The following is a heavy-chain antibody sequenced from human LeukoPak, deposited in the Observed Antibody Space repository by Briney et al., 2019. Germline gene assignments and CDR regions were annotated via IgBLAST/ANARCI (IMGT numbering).Heavy chain of an antibody. CDR1: GFSFSSYA. CDR3: ARAQPPHKVVTI. J-gene: IGHJ4*02. Sequence: GGSLRLSCAASGFSFSSYAFSWVRQAPGKALEWVSAIGSGGNTDYADSVRGRFTTSRDNFKRTLYLQMSSLSVEDTAVYYCARAQPPHKVVTIWRQGTLVTVST. V-gene: IGHV3-23*01. CDR2: IGSGGNT. D-gene: IGHD2-21*02.